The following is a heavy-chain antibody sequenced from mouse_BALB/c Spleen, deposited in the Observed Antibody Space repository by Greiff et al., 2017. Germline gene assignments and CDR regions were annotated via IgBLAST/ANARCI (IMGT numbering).Heavy chain of an antibody. Sequence: EVMLVESGGGLVKPGGSLKLSCAASGFTFSDYYMYWVRQTPEKRLEWVATISDGGSYTYYPDSVKGRFTISRDNAKNNLYLQMSSLKSEDTAMYYCARDGTGGFAYWGQGTLVTVSA. CDR2: ISDGGSYT. V-gene: IGHV5-4*02. CDR1: GFTFSDYY. CDR3: ARDGTGGFAY. J-gene: IGHJ3*01. D-gene: IGHD4-1*01.